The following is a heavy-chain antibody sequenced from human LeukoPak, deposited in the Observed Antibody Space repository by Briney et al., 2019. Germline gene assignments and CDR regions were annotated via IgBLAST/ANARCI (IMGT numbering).Heavy chain of an antibody. CDR3: ARGAPTPRPHPLRNWFDP. Sequence: ASVKVSCKASGGTFSSYAISWARQAPGQGLEWMGGIIPIFGTANYAQKFQGRVTITADKSTSTAYMELSSLRSEDTAVYYCARGAPTPRPHPLRNWFDPWGQGTLVTVSS. CDR1: GGTFSSYA. CDR2: IIPIFGTA. J-gene: IGHJ5*02. D-gene: IGHD2-2*01. V-gene: IGHV1-69*06.